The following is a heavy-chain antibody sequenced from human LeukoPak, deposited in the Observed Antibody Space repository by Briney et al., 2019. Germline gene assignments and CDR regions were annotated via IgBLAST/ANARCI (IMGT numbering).Heavy chain of an antibody. CDR3: ARARPYYYYGMDV. J-gene: IGHJ6*02. Sequence: GGSLRLSCAASGFTFSSYEMNWVREAPGGGLEWVSYISSSGSTIYYADSVKGRFTISRDNAKNSLYLQMNSLRAEDTAVYYCARARPYYYYGMDVWGQGTTVTVSS. CDR2: ISSSGSTI. V-gene: IGHV3-48*03. CDR1: GFTFSSYE.